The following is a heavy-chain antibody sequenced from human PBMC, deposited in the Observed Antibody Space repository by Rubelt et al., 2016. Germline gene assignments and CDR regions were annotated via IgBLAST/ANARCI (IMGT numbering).Heavy chain of an antibody. V-gene: IGHV4-39*07. J-gene: IGHJ4*02. CDR3: ARVTGGSSDY. CDR2: IYYSGST. D-gene: IGHD3-16*01. Sequence: QLQLQESGPGLVKPSETLSLTCTVSGGSISSSSYYWGWIRQPPGKGLEWIGYIYYSGSTYYNPSLKSRVTISLDTSKNQFSLKLSYVTAADTAVYYCARVTGGSSDYWGQGTLVTVSS. CDR1: GGSISSSSYY.